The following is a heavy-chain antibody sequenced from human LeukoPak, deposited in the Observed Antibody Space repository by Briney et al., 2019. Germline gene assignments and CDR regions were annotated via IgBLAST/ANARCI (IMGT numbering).Heavy chain of an antibody. CDR1: GGTFSSYA. CDR3: ARDRMGYGGNSGPSGDY. D-gene: IGHD4-23*01. J-gene: IGHJ4*02. CDR2: IIPILGIA. V-gene: IGHV1-69*04. Sequence: GASVTVSCKASGGTFSSYAISWVRQAPGQGLEWMGMIIPILGIANYAQKFQGRVTITADKSTSTAYMELSSLRSEDTAVYYCARDRMGYGGNSGPSGDYWGQGTLVTVSS.